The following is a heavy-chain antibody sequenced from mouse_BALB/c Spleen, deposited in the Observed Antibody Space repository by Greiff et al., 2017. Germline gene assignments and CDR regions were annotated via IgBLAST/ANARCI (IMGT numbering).Heavy chain of an antibody. Sequence: EVKLVESGPGLVKPSQSLSLTCSVTGYSITSGYYWNWIRQFPGNKLEWMGYISYDGSNNYNPSLKNRISITRDTSKNQFFLKLNSVTTEDTATYYCASLYDGYYGFAYWGQGTLVTVSA. CDR1: GYSITSGYY. CDR2: ISYDGSN. J-gene: IGHJ3*01. CDR3: ASLYDGYYGFAY. D-gene: IGHD2-3*01. V-gene: IGHV3-6*02.